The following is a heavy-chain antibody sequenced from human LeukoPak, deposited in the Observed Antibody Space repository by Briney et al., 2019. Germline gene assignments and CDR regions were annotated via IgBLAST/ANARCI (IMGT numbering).Heavy chain of an antibody. D-gene: IGHD5-18*01. J-gene: IGHJ4*02. CDR2: INPNSGGT. CDR1: GYTFTGYY. Sequence: ASVKVSCKASGYTFTGYYMHWVRQAPGQGLEWMGWINPNSGGTNYARKFQGRVTMTRDTSISTAYMELSRLRSEDTAVYYCATKVLRSGYTYGFGNYWGQGTLVTVSS. CDR3: ATKVLRSGYTYGFGNY. V-gene: IGHV1-2*02.